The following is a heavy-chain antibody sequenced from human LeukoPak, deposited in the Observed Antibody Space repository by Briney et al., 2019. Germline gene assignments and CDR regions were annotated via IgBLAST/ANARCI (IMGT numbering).Heavy chain of an antibody. D-gene: IGHD3-16*01. CDR2: IYPGGSET. CDR1: SYNFRNYW. Sequence: GESLKISCKASSYNFRNYWIGWLRQMPGKGLEWMGIIYPGGSETQYMPSFEGQVTISVDESTSTVYLQWSTLKASDTAMYYCARRNYYDVWFDPWGQGTLVTVSS. V-gene: IGHV5-51*01. CDR3: ARRNYYDVWFDP. J-gene: IGHJ5*02.